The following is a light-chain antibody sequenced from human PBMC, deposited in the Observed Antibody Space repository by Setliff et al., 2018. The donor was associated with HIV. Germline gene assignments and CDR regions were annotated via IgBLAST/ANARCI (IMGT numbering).Light chain of an antibody. CDR2: DDT. CDR3: QVWHTTSDHPGV. Sequence: ELTQPPSVSVAPGETARITCGGTNIGSNGVHWYQKKPGRAPILVLYDDTDRPSGIPERFSGSNSGNTATLTISRVEAGDEADYYCQVWHTTSDHPGVFGTGTKV. CDR1: NIGSNG. V-gene: IGLV3-21*02. J-gene: IGLJ1*01.